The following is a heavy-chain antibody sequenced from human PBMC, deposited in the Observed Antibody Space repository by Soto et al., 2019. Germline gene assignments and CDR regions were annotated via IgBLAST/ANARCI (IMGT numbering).Heavy chain of an antibody. CDR2: ISYDGSNK. J-gene: IGHJ4*02. D-gene: IGHD1-26*01. CDR3: ASGRGLLFDY. Sequence: ESGGGVVQPGRSLRLSCAASGFTFSSYAMHWVRQAPGKGLEWVAVISYDGSNKYYADSVKGRFTISRDNSKNTLYLQMNSLRAEDTAVYYCASGRGLLFDYWGQGTLVTVSS. CDR1: GFTFSSYA. V-gene: IGHV3-30-3*01.